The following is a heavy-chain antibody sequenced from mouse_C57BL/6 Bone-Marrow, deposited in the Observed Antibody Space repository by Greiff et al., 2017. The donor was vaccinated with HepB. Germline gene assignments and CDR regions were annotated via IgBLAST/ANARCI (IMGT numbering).Heavy chain of an antibody. V-gene: IGHV14-3*01. Sequence: VQLKESVAELVRPGASVKLSCTASGFNIKNTYMHWVKQRPEQGLEWIGRIDPANGNTKYAPKFQGKATITADTSSNTAYLQLSSLTSEDTAIYYCARSYDYPFYAMDYWGQGTSVTVSS. CDR2: IDPANGNT. J-gene: IGHJ4*01. D-gene: IGHD2-4*01. CDR1: GFNIKNTY. CDR3: ARSYDYPFYAMDY.